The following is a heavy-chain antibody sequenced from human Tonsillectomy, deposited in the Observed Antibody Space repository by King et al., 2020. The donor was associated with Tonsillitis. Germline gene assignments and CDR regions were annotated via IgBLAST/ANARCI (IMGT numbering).Heavy chain of an antibody. D-gene: IGHD3-10*01. V-gene: IGHV4-34*01. CDR3: ARGHRPGGITMVRGVSHLDY. Sequence: VQLQQWGAGLLKPSETLSLTCAVYGGSFSGYYWSWIRQPPGKGLEWIGEINHSGSTNYNPSLKSRVTVSVDTSKNQFSLKLSSVTAADTAVYYCARGHRPGGITMVRGVSHLDYWGQGTLVTVSS. J-gene: IGHJ4*02. CDR2: INHSGST. CDR1: GGSFSGYY.